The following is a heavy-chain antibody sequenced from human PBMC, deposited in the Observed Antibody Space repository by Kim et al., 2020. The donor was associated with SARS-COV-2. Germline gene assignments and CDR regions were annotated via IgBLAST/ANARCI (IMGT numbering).Heavy chain of an antibody. D-gene: IGHD3-10*01. CDR3: ARDPGTYYYYGMDV. V-gene: IGHV3-53*01. Sequence: GGSLRLSCAASGFTVSSNYMSWVRQAPGKGLEWVSVIYSGGSTYYADSVKGRFTISRDNSKNTLYLQMNSLRAEDTAVYYCARDPGTYYYYGMDVWGQGTTVTVSS. CDR1: GFTVSSNY. J-gene: IGHJ6*02. CDR2: IYSGGST.